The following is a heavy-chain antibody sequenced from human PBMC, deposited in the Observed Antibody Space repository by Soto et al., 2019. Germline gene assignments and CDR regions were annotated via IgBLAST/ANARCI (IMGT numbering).Heavy chain of an antibody. D-gene: IGHD5-18*01. CDR1: GGSFSDYY. V-gene: IGHV4-34*01. J-gene: IGHJ5*02. CDR2: INHSGST. Sequence: PSETLSLTCAIYGGSFSDYYWSWISQPPGKGLEWIGEINHSGSTNYNPSLKSRVTMSVDTSKNQFSLRLNSVTAADTAVYYCARGADTALVRGYNWFDPWGQGTLVTVSS. CDR3: ARGADTALVRGYNWFDP.